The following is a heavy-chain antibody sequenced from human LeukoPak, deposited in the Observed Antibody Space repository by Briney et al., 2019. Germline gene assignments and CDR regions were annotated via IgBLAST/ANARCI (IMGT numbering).Heavy chain of an antibody. CDR1: GFTFSNYE. CDR2: ISGSGSTI. V-gene: IGHV3-48*03. Sequence: GGSLRLSCAASGFTFSNYEVNWVRQAPGKGLEWVSYISGSGSTIYYADSVKGRFTISRDNAKDSLYLQMNSLRAEDTAVYYCARVRSGYSQENYFDYWGQGTLVTVSS. J-gene: IGHJ4*02. D-gene: IGHD5-18*01. CDR3: ARVRSGYSQENYFDY.